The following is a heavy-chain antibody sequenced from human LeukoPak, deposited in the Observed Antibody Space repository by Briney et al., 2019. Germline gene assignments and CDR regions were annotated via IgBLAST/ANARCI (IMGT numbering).Heavy chain of an antibody. CDR1: GFTFSSFG. CDR2: ISGSGDST. D-gene: IGHD3-10*01. V-gene: IGHV3-23*01. Sequence: GGSLRLSCAASGFTFSSFGMSWVRQAPGKGLEWVSGISGSGDSTYYADSVKGRFTISRDNSKKTLYLQMNSLRAEDTAVYYCAKSRGSGLFDYWGQGTLITVAS. J-gene: IGHJ4*02. CDR3: AKSRGSGLFDY.